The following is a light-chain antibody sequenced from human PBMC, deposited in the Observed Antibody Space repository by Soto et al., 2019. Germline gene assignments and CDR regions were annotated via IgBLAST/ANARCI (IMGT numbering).Light chain of an antibody. V-gene: IGKV3-11*01. CDR3: QQRTNWPPVFS. CDR2: DAS. Sequence: EIVFTQSPATLSLSPGERATLSCRASQSVRSYLAWYQHKPGQAPRLLIYDASNRATGIPARFSGSGSGTDFTLTINSLEPEDFAVYYCQQRTNWPPVFSFGGGTKVDIK. CDR1: QSVRSY. J-gene: IGKJ4*01.